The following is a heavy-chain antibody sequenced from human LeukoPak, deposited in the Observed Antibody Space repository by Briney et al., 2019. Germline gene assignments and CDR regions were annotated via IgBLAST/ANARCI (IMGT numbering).Heavy chain of an antibody. D-gene: IGHD3-3*01. Sequence: AGGSLRLSCAASGFTFSDYAMSWVRQAPGKGPEWVSTIGGRDFNTYYAASVKGRFAISRDNSKNTLYLQMNSLRAEDTAVYYCARENSLYYDFWSGYRGGFDYWGQGTLVTVSS. CDR1: GFTFSDYA. CDR3: ARENSLYYDFWSGYRGGFDY. CDR2: IGGRDFNT. J-gene: IGHJ4*02. V-gene: IGHV3-23*01.